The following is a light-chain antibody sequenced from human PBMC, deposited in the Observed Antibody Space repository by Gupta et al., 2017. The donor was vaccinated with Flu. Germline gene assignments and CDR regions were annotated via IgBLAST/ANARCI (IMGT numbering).Light chain of an antibody. CDR2: AAS. V-gene: IGKV1-39*01. CDR1: QSISSY. J-gene: IGKJ4*01. Sequence: DIQMTQSPSSLSASVGDRVTITCRASQSISSYLNWYQQKPGKAPKLLIYAASSLQSGVPSRFSGSGYGTDFTLTISSLQPEDFATYYCQQSDSTLLLTFGGGTKVEIK. CDR3: QQSDSTLLLT.